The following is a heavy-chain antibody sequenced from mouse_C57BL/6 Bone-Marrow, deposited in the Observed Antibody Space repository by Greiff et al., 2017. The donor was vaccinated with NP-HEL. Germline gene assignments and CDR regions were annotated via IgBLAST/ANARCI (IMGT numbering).Heavy chain of an antibody. V-gene: IGHV1-82*01. CDR3: ARWRYYYAMDY. CDR1: GYAFSSSW. Sequence: QVQLQQSGPELVKPGASVKISCKASGYAFSSSWMNWVKQRPGKCLEWIGRIYPGDGDTNYNGKFKGKATLTADKSSSTAYMQLSSLTSEDSAVYFCARWRYYYAMDYWGQGTSVTVSS. CDR2: IYPGDGDT. J-gene: IGHJ4*01.